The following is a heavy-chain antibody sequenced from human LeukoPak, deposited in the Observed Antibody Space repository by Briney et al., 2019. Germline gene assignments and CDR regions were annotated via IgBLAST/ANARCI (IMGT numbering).Heavy chain of an antibody. Sequence: GSLRLSCAASGFTFSSYWMHWARQAPGRGLLWVSRISTDGSDTGYANSVKGRFTISRDNAKNTLYLQMNSLRAEDTAVYYCAVALTGTRNALDIWGPGTMVTVSS. CDR2: ISTDGSDT. CDR3: AVALTGTRNALDI. V-gene: IGHV3-74*01. J-gene: IGHJ3*02. D-gene: IGHD1-20*01. CDR1: GFTFSSYW.